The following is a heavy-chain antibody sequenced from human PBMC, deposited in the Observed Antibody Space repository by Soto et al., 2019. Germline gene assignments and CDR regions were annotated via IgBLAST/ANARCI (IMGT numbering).Heavy chain of an antibody. J-gene: IGHJ4*02. V-gene: IGHV4-59*08. D-gene: IGHD4-17*01. CDR1: GGSISGYY. CDR2: MYNSGST. Sequence: PSETLSLTCTVSGGSISGYYWIWIRQPPGKGLEWIGYMYNSGSTNYNPALKSRVTISVDTSKNQFSLKLSSVTAADTAVYYCAGSPYGDYVPFAYWGQGTLVTVSS. CDR3: AGSPYGDYVPFAY.